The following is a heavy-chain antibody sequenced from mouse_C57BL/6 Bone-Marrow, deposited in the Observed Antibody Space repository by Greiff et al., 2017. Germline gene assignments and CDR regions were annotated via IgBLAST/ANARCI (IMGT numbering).Heavy chain of an antibody. D-gene: IGHD2-12*01. CDR1: GYTFTGYW. CDR2: ILPGSGST. J-gene: IGHJ1*03. V-gene: IGHV1-9*01. Sequence: QVQLQQSGAELMKPGASVKLSCKATGYTFTGYWIEWVKQRPGHGLEWIGEILPGSGSTNYNEKFKGKATFTADTSSNTDYMQRSSLTTEDSAIYYCARAYYTAGWYCDVWGTGTTGTVTS. CDR3: ARAYYTAGWYCDV.